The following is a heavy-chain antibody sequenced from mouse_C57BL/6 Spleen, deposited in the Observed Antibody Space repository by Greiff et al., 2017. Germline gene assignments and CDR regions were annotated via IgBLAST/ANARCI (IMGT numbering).Heavy chain of an antibody. CDR3: TGIYYDYDGYAMDY. J-gene: IGHJ4*01. Sequence: EVMLVESGTVLARPGASVKMSCKTSGYTFTSYWMHWVKQRPGQGLEWIGAIYPGNSDTSYNQKFKGKAKLTAVTSASTAYMELSSLTNEDSAVYYCTGIYYDYDGYAMDYWGQGTSVTVSS. V-gene: IGHV1-5*01. CDR1: GYTFTSYW. D-gene: IGHD2-4*01. CDR2: IYPGNSDT.